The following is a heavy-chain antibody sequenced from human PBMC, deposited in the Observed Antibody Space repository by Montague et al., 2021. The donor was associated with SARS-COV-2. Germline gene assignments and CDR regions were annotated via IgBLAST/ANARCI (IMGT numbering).Heavy chain of an antibody. V-gene: IGHV4-59*08. CDR3: ARVDSSGPGEY. Sequence: SETLSLTCTVFGGSLNNYFWSWIRQPPGKGLEWVGYISDSGSTKYNPSLQSRVTISVDTARNRFSLKLLSVTAADTAFYYCARVDSSGPGEYWGQGILVSVSS. CDR2: ISDSGST. D-gene: IGHD3-22*01. J-gene: IGHJ4*02. CDR1: GGSLNNYF.